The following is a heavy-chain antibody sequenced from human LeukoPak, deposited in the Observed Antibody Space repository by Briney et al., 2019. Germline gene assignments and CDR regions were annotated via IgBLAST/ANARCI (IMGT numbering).Heavy chain of an antibody. CDR1: GFTFSSYG. CDR3: SKIALWFGELSVDFDY. V-gene: IGHV3-30*02. Sequence: GGSLRLSCAASGFTFSSYGMHWVRQAPGKGLEWVAFIRYDGSNKYYADSVKGRFTISRDNSKNTLYLQMNSLRAEDTAVYYCSKIALWFGELSVDFDYWGQGTLVTVSS. D-gene: IGHD3-10*01. J-gene: IGHJ4*02. CDR2: IRYDGSNK.